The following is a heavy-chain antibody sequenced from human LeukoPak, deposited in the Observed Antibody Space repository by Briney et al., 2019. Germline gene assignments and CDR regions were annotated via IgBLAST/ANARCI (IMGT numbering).Heavy chain of an antibody. D-gene: IGHD3-3*01. CDR3: ARGGGDYTSRYYMGV. CDR2: MRGTDNTI. V-gene: IGHV3-11*04. J-gene: IGHJ6*03. CDR1: GFTFSELY. Sequence: PGGSLSLFCAASGFTFSELYMHWTRHAPGKGLECLSYMRGTDNTISDAASLKGRFTISRDNTKNVLFLQVNPLSVENTATYYGARGGGDYTSRYYMGVWGKGTTVTVSS.